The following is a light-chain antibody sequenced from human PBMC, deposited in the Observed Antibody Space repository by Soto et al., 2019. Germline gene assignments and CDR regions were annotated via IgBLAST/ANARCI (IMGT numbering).Light chain of an antibody. Sequence: EIVMTQSPATLSVSPGERATLSCRASQSVSSNLAWYQQKPGQAPRLLIYGASTRATSIPASISGSWSGTVFTLTISSLQSEDFAVYYCQQYNNWRQTFGQGTKVEIK. CDR3: QQYNNWRQT. J-gene: IGKJ1*01. CDR1: QSVSSN. CDR2: GAS. V-gene: IGKV3-15*01.